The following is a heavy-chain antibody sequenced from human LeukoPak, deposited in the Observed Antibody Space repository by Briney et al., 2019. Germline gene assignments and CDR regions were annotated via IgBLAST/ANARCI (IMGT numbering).Heavy chain of an antibody. CDR3: ARHKGILRFLDLNWFDP. Sequence: SETLSLTCAVYGGSFSGYYWSWIRQPPGKGLEWIGSIYYSGSTYYNPSLKSRVTISVDTSKNQFSLKLSSVTAADTAVYYCARHKGILRFLDLNWFDPWGQGTLVTVSS. V-gene: IGHV4-34*01. D-gene: IGHD3-3*01. CDR1: GGSFSGYY. J-gene: IGHJ5*02. CDR2: IYYSGST.